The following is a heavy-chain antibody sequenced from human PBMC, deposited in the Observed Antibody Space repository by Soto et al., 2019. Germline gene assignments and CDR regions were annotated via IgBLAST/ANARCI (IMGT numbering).Heavy chain of an antibody. CDR2: IYYSENT. CDR3: ATHPPYGPLDH. CDR1: GVSISSSSNR. D-gene: IGHD4-17*01. J-gene: IGHJ4*02. V-gene: IGHV4-39*01. Sequence: SETLSLTCTVSGVSISSSSNRWGWIRQPPGKGLEWIGNIYYSENTYYNPSLKSRVTISVDTSKNQFSLRLTSVTAADTAVYYCATHPPYGPLDHWGQGTLVTVSS.